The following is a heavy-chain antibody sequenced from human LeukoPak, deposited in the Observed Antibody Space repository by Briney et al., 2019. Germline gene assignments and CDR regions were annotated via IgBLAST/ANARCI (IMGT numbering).Heavy chain of an antibody. CDR2: ITGSGGNT. J-gene: IGHJ4*02. CDR3: ATWGDYDVLTGYYVSDY. Sequence: GRSLRLSCAASGFTFSSYAMHWVRQAPGKGLEWVSAITGSGGNTYYADSVKGRFTISRDNSKNTVFLQMNSLRAEDTAVYYCATWGDYDVLTGYYVSDYWGQGTLVPVSS. D-gene: IGHD3-9*01. V-gene: IGHV3-23*01. CDR1: GFTFSSYA.